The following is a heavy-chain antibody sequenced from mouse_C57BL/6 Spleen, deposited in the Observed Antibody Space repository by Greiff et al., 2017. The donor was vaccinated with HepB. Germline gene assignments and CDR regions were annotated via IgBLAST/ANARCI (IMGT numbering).Heavy chain of an antibody. CDR2: IDPSDSYT. V-gene: IGHV1-69*01. J-gene: IGHJ2*01. CDR1: GYTFTSYW. D-gene: IGHD1-1*01. CDR3: ASGPEDVRYFDY. Sequence: VQLQQPGAELVMPGASVKLSCKASGYTFTSYWMHWVKQRPGQGLEWIGEIDPSDSYTNYNQKFKGKSTLTVDKSSSTAYMQLSSLTSEDSAVYYCASGPEDVRYFDYWGQGTTLTVSS.